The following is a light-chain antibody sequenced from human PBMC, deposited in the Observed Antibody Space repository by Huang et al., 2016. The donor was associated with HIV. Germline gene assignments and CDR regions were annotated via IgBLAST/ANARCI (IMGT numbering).Light chain of an antibody. V-gene: IGKV2-28*01. Sequence: DIVMTQSPLSLPVTPGEPASISCRSSQSLLNTNGYNYLNWYLQKPGQSPQLLIYVASNRASGVPDRFSGSGSGTDFTLQISRVEAEDVGVYYCMQALQTPLTFGGGTKVEMK. CDR1: QSLLNTNGYNY. J-gene: IGKJ4*01. CDR2: VAS. CDR3: MQALQTPLT.